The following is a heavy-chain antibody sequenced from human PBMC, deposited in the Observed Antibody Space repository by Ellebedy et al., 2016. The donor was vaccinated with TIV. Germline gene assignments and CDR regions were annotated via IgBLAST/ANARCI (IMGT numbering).Heavy chain of an antibody. CDR2: ISYDGSNK. V-gene: IGHV3-30*04. CDR3: ATPNSSGYYYAEYFQH. CDR1: GFTFSSYA. Sequence: GGSLRLSXAAPGFTFSSYAMHWVRQAPGKGLEWVAVISYDGSNKYYADSVKGRFTISRDNSKNTLYLRMNSLRAEDTAVYYCATPNSSGYYYAEYFQHWGQGTLVTVSS. D-gene: IGHD3-22*01. J-gene: IGHJ1*01.